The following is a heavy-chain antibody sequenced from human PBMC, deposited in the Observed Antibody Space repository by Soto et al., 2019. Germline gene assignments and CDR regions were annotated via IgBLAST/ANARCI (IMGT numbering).Heavy chain of an antibody. Sequence: SETLSLTCAVYGGSFSGYYWSWIRQPPGKGLEWIGEINHSGSTNYNPSLKSRVTISVDTSKNQFSLKLSSVTAADTAVYYCARDRTRIRFLEWFPPYGMDVWGQGTTVTVYS. J-gene: IGHJ6*02. V-gene: IGHV4-34*01. CDR1: GGSFSGYY. D-gene: IGHD3-3*01. CDR3: ARDRTRIRFLEWFPPYGMDV. CDR2: INHSGST.